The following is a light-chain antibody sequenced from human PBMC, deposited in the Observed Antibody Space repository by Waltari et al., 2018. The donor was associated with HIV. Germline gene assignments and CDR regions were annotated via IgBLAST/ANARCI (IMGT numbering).Light chain of an antibody. V-gene: IGLV2-14*03. J-gene: IGLJ2*01. Sequence: QSALPQPASVSGSPGQSVPISCTGTSSHFGIYNFVSSYQQYPGNVPKVIIYDVTSRPSGVPHRFSGSRSVNTASLTISGLQVDDEAVYYCSTHTTNDTLEFGGGTKLTVL. CDR3: STHTTNDTLE. CDR2: DVT. CDR1: SSHFGIYNF.